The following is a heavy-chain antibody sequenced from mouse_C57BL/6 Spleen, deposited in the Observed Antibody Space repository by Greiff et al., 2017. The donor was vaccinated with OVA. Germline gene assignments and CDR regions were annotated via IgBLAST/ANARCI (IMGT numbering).Heavy chain of an antibody. V-gene: IGHV5-4*03. CDR2: ISDGGSYT. CDR1: GFTFSSYA. Sequence: DVKLVESGGGLVKPGGSLKLSCAASGFTFSSYAMSWVRQTPEKRLEWVATISDGGSYTYYPDNVKGRFTISRDNAKNNLYLQMSHLKSEDTAMYYCAGYYGSSYWFADWGQGTLVTVSA. CDR3: AGYYGSSYWFAD. J-gene: IGHJ3*01. D-gene: IGHD1-1*01.